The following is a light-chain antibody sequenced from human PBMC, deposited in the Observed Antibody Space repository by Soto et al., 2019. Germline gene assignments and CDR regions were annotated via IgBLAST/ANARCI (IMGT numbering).Light chain of an antibody. Sequence: TESVGARVTITCRTSQGISNCLSWYQQKPGKAPKLLINVASILQGGVPSRFSGSGSGTEFTLAISSLQPEDSATYYCQQSFSTPQTFGGGTKVAIK. CDR1: QGISNC. V-gene: IGKV1-39*01. CDR2: VAS. J-gene: IGKJ4*01. CDR3: QQSFSTPQT.